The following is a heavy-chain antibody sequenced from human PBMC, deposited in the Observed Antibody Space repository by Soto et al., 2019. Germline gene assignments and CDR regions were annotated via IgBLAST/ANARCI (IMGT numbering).Heavy chain of an antibody. CDR2: IYHSGST. Sequence: PSETLSLTCAVSGGSISSGGYSWSWIRQPPGKCLEWIGYIYHSGSTYYNPSLKSRVTISVDRSKNQFSLKLSSVTAADTAVYYCARAIAAAGMYYYYYGMDVWGQGTPVTVYS. CDR1: GGSISSGGYS. V-gene: IGHV4-30-2*01. J-gene: IGHJ6*02. CDR3: ARAIAAAGMYYYYYGMDV. D-gene: IGHD6-13*01.